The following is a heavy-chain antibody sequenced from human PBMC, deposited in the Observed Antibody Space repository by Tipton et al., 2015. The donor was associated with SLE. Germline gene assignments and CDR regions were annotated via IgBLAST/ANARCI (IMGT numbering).Heavy chain of an antibody. CDR3: ARSYYGSRHYYTHVDH. CDR2: ISPYNGNT. D-gene: IGHD3-10*01. J-gene: IGHJ4*02. Sequence: QSGAEVKKPGASVKVSCKASGYTFTNYGISWVRQAPGQGLEWMGWISPYNGNTDSAQNPQGRVTMTADTSTTTAYMELRSLRSDDTAVYYCARSYYGSRHYYTHVDHWGQGTLVTVSS. V-gene: IGHV1-18*01. CDR1: GYTFTNYG.